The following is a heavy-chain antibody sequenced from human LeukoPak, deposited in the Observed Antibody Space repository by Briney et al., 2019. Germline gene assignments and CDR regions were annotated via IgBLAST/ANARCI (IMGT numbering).Heavy chain of an antibody. CDR2: ISGSGGST. CDR3: ARPVQGTRAFDI. Sequence: GGPLRLSCAAPGFTFSSYAMSWVRQAPGKGLEWVSAISGSGGSTYYADSVKGRFTISRDNSKNTLYLQMNSLRAEDTAVYYCARPVQGTRAFDIWGQGTMVTVSS. J-gene: IGHJ3*02. D-gene: IGHD1-1*01. V-gene: IGHV3-23*01. CDR1: GFTFSSYA.